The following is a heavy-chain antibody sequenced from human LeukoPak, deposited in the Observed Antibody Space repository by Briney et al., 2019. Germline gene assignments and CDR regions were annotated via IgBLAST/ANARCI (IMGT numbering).Heavy chain of an antibody. CDR3: ARDARGGQLVPLDAFDI. CDR1: GFTFSSYW. Sequence: PGGSLRLSCAASGFTFSSYWMSWVRQAPGKGLEWVANIKQDGSEKYYVDSVKGRFTISRDNAKNSLYLQMNSLRAEDTAVYYCARDARGGQLVPLDAFDIWGQGTMVTVSS. CDR2: IKQDGSEK. J-gene: IGHJ3*02. V-gene: IGHV3-7*01. D-gene: IGHD6-6*01.